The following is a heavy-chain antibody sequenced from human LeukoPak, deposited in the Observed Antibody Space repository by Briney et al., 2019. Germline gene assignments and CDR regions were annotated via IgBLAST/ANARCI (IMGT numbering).Heavy chain of an antibody. CDR2: ISGSGGIT. D-gene: IGHD5-24*01. CDR3: AKVFRDGYNYPFDY. Sequence: QPGGSLRLSCAASGFTFSSYAMSWVRQAPGKGLEWVSAISGSGGITYYADSVKGRFTISRDNSKNTLYLQMNSMRAEDTAVYYCAKVFRDGYNYPFDYWGQGTLVTVSS. CDR1: GFTFSSYA. J-gene: IGHJ4*02. V-gene: IGHV3-23*01.